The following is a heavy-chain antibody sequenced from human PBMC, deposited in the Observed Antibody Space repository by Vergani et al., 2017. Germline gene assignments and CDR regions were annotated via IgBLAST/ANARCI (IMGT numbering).Heavy chain of an antibody. D-gene: IGHD6-19*01. CDR1: GYTFTGYY. Sequence: QVQLVQSGAEVKKPGASVKVSCKASGYTFTGYYMHWVRQAPGQGLEWMGWINPNSGGTNYAQMFQGRVTMTRDTSISTAYMELSRLRSDDTAVYYWARGDYSSGLNWFDPWGQGTLVTVSS. J-gene: IGHJ5*02. CDR3: ARGDYSSGLNWFDP. V-gene: IGHV1-2*02. CDR2: INPNSGGT.